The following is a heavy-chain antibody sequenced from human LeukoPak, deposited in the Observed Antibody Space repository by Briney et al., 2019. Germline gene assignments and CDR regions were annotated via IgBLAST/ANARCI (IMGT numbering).Heavy chain of an antibody. V-gene: IGHV4-39*07. CDR3: ARSDSSGWDPSPYYFDY. CDR2: IYYSGNT. J-gene: IGHJ4*02. CDR1: GGSTSSHSFY. D-gene: IGHD6-19*01. Sequence: PSETLSLTCTVSGGSTSSHSFYWGWIRQPPGKGLEWIGSIYYSGNTYYNPSLKSRVTISVDTSKNQFSLKLSSVTAADTAVYYCARSDSSGWDPSPYYFDYWGQGTLVTVSS.